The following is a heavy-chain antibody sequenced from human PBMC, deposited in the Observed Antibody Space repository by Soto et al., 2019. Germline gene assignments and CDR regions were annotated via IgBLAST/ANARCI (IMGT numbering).Heavy chain of an antibody. V-gene: IGHV4-30-2*01. CDR1: GGSIDGGAYS. J-gene: IGHJ4*02. CDR2: VSHSGTA. CDR3: ARIHWSQSSLDY. D-gene: IGHD6-19*01. Sequence: PSETLSLTCAVSGGSIDGGAYSLSWIRQPPGKGLEWIGYVSHSGTAYSIPSLNGRLTLSVDSSQTQFSLKLTSVTAADSAVYYCARIHWSQSSLDYWGRGILVTVSS.